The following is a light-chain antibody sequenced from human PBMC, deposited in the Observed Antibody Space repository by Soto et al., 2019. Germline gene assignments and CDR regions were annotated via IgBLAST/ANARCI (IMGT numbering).Light chain of an antibody. CDR3: NQYDNAPQT. Sequence: EIVLMQSPGTLSLSPGETATHSCRASQSIKSRYLAWYQQKTGQAPRVLIYGASNRATGIPDRFSGSGSGTDFSLAISRLEPEDFAGYYCNQYDNAPQTFGQGTKVEIK. CDR1: QSIKSRY. CDR2: GAS. J-gene: IGKJ2*01. V-gene: IGKV3-20*01.